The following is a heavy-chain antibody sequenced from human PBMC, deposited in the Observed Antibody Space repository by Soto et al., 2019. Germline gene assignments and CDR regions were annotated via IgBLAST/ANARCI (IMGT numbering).Heavy chain of an antibody. CDR1: GFTFSSYG. Sequence: QVQLVEFGGGVVQPGRSLRLSCAASGFTFSSYGMHWVRQAPGKGLEWVAVIWYDGNNKYYADSVKGRFTISTDNSKNSLSLQMNSLRAEDTAVYYCARGNGYNYGRVDYWGQGTLVTVSS. CDR2: IWYDGNNK. V-gene: IGHV3-33*01. J-gene: IGHJ4*02. CDR3: ARGNGYNYGRVDY. D-gene: IGHD5-18*01.